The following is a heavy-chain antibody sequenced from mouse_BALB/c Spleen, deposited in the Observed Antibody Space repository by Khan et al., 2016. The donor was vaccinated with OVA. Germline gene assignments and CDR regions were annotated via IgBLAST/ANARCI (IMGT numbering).Heavy chain of an antibody. CDR1: GYNFTSYW. Sequence: QVQLLESGAELVKPGTSVKLSCKASGYNFTSYWINWVQLRPGQGLEWIGNIYHGSGSTNYNEKFKSKATLTVETSSSTPDMKLSSLASEDSALSDCARGGEWGLGYFDYWGQGTTLTVSS. V-gene: IGHV1-55*01. J-gene: IGHJ2*01. CDR3: ARGGEWGLGYFDY. D-gene: IGHD1-3*01. CDR2: IYHGSGST.